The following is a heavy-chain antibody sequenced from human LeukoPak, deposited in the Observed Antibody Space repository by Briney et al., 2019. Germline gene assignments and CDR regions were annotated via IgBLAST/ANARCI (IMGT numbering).Heavy chain of an antibody. J-gene: IGHJ3*02. CDR1: GGSISSYY. Sequence: SETLSLTCTVSGGSISSYYWSWIRQPPGKGLEWIGYIYYSGSTNYNPSLKSRVTISVDTSKNQFSLKLSSVTAADTAVYYCARAKRSPDDFWGGLVAFDIWGQGTMVTVSS. V-gene: IGHV4-59*01. D-gene: IGHD3-3*01. CDR3: ARAKRSPDDFWGGLVAFDI. CDR2: IYYSGST.